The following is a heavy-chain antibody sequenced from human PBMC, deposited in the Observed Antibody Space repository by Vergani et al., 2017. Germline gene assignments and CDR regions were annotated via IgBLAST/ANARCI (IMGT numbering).Heavy chain of an antibody. CDR2: IYYSGST. J-gene: IGHJ5*02. CDR1: GGSISSYY. D-gene: IGHD1-20*01. Sequence: QVQLQESGPGLVKPSETLSLTCTVSGGSISSYYWSWIRQPPGKGLGWIGYIYYSGSTNYNPSLKSRVTISVATSKNQFPLKLSSVTAADTAVYYCAKVITGTAYNWFDPWGQGTLVTVSS. CDR3: AKVITGTAYNWFDP. V-gene: IGHV4-59*01.